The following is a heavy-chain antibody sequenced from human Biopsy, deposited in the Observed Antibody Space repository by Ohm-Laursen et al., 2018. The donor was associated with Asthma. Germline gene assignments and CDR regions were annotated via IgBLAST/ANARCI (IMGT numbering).Heavy chain of an antibody. CDR1: GGSISSDY. CDR3: ARGISRVTGLFDHFDS. D-gene: IGHD2-21*02. J-gene: IGHJ4*02. CDR2: IYYSGTT. V-gene: IGHV4-59*01. Sequence: SETLSLTCTVSGGSISSDYWSWIRQPPGKGLEWIGHIYYSGTTKYHPSLKSRVTISVDTSKNQFSLKLRSVTAADAAVYYCARGISRVTGLFDHFDSWSQGTLVTVSS.